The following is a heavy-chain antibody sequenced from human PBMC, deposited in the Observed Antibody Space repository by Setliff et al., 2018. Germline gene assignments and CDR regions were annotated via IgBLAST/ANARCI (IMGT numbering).Heavy chain of an antibody. CDR1: GGSISNSTFY. CDR2: IKYYGSIFDDGTTYST. V-gene: IGHV4-39*07. Sequence: SETLSLTCTVSGGSISNSTFYWGWIRQPPGKGLEWIGSIKYYGSIFDDGTTYSTYYNPSLKSRATISIDKSNNQFSLKLTSMTAADTAVYYCAKGGGRYHSDSWGQGILVTVSS. CDR3: AKGGGRYHSDS. D-gene: IGHD1-1*01. J-gene: IGHJ4*02.